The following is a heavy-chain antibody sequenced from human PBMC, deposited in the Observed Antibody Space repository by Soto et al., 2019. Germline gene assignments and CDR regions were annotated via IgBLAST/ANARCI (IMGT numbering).Heavy chain of an antibody. J-gene: IGHJ4*02. CDR2: INPNSGGT. Sequence: ASVKVSCKASGYTFTSYAMHWVRQAPGQRLEWMGWINPNSGGTNYAQKFQGRVTMTRDTSISTAYMDLSRLRSDDTAVYYCARGSDFGFYFDYWGQGTLVTVSS. CDR3: ARGSDFGFYFDY. V-gene: IGHV1-2*02. CDR1: GYTFTSYA. D-gene: IGHD4-17*01.